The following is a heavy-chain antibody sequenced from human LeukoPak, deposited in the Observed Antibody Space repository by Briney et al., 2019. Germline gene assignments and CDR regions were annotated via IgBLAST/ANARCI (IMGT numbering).Heavy chain of an antibody. J-gene: IGHJ4*02. Sequence: PGGSLRFSCAASGFTFSSYWMSWVRQAPGKGLEWVANINEDGGDKYYVDSVKGRFTISKDNAKNSLYLQMNSLRAEDTAVYYCARDTYRFFDYWGQGILVTVSS. CDR3: ARDTYRFFDY. CDR1: GFTFSSYW. V-gene: IGHV3-7*01. CDR2: INEDGGDK.